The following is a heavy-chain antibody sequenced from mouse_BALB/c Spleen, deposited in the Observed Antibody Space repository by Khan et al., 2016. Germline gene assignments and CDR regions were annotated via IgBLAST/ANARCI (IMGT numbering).Heavy chain of an antibody. CDR3: ARSLYDYDGAY. CDR1: GYTFTSYW. J-gene: IGHJ3*01. CDR2: INPSNGRT. V-gene: IGHV1S81*02. Sequence: QVQLQQPGAELVKPGASVKLSCKASGYTFTSYWMHWVKQRPGQGLEWIGEINPSNGRTNYNEKFKSKATLTVDKSSSTAFMQLSSLTSEDSAVYYCARSLYDYDGAYWGQGTLGTVSA. D-gene: IGHD2-4*01.